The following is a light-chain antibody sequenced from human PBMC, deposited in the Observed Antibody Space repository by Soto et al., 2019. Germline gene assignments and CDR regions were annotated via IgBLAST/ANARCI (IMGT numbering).Light chain of an antibody. Sequence: ESVLTQSPGTLSLSPGERATLSCRASQSVRSSFLAWYQLKPGQAPRLLIYGASNWNTGIPDRFSGSGSGTDFTLTIISLEPEDFAVYYCQQYDSTPWTFGQGTKGEIK. CDR2: GAS. V-gene: IGKV3-20*01. CDR3: QQYDSTPWT. CDR1: QSVRSSF. J-gene: IGKJ1*01.